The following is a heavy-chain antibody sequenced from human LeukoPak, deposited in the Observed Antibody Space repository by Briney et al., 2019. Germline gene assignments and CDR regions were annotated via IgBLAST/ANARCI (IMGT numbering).Heavy chain of an antibody. V-gene: IGHV3-23*01. CDR2: ISGGGAST. CDR3: AKYVEDGYNYIYYFDY. CDR1: GFTFRSYV. J-gene: IGHJ4*02. Sequence: GGSLRLSCAASGFTFRSYVMSWVRQAPGKGLDWVSAISGGGASTYYAVSVKGRSTISRDNSKNTLYLQMNSLRAEDTALYYCAKYVEDGYNYIYYFDYWGQGTLVTVSS. D-gene: IGHD5-24*01.